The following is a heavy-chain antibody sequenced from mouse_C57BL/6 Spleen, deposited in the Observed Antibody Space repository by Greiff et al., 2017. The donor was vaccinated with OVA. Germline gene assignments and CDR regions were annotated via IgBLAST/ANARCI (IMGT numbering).Heavy chain of an antibody. Sequence: VQVVESGAELVRPGASVTLSCKASGYTFTDYEMHWVKQTPVHGLEWIGAIDPETGGTAYNQKFKGKAILTADKSSSTAYMELRSLTSEDSAVYYCTRELGRRWYFDVWGTGTTVTVSS. CDR2: IDPETGGT. J-gene: IGHJ1*03. D-gene: IGHD4-1*01. V-gene: IGHV1-15*01. CDR3: TRELGRRWYFDV. CDR1: GYTFTDYE.